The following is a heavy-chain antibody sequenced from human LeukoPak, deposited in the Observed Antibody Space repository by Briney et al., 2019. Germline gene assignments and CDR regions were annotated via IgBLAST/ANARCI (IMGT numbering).Heavy chain of an antibody. V-gene: IGHV3-9*03. D-gene: IGHD6-19*01. Sequence: SLRLSCAASGFPFDDYAMHWVRQAPGKGLEWVSGISWNSGSIGYADSVKGRFTISRDNAKNSLYLQMNSLRAEDMALYYCAKVAFGGIAVAGPFDYWGQGTLVTVSS. CDR3: AKVAFGGIAVAGPFDY. CDR1: GFPFDDYA. CDR2: ISWNSGSI. J-gene: IGHJ4*02.